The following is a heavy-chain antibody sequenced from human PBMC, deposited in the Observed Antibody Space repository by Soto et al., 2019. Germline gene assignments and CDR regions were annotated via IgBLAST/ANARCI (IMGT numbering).Heavy chain of an antibody. CDR1: GDSVSSNSAA. CDR3: ARGHSSSSGRYYYYGMDV. J-gene: IGHJ6*02. CDR2: TYYRSKWYN. V-gene: IGHV6-1*01. Sequence: PSQTLSLTCAISGDSVSSNSAAWNWIRQSPSRGLEWLGRTYYRSKWYNDYAVSVKSRITINPDTSKNQFSLQLNPVTPEDTAVYYCARGHSSSSGRYYYYGMDVWGQGTTVTVSS. D-gene: IGHD6-6*01.